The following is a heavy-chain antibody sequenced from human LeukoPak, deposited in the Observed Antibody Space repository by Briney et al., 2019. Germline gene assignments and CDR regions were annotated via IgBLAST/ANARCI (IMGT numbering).Heavy chain of an antibody. J-gene: IGHJ4*02. Sequence: GESLKISCKGSGYSFTPYWIAWVRQMPGKGLEWMGIIYPGDSDIRYNPSFQGQVTISADKSISTAYLQWSSLKASDSAVYYCARSASGWGFDDWGQGTLVTVSS. CDR3: ARSASGWGFDD. CDR1: GYSFTPYW. CDR2: IYPGDSDI. V-gene: IGHV5-51*01. D-gene: IGHD6-19*01.